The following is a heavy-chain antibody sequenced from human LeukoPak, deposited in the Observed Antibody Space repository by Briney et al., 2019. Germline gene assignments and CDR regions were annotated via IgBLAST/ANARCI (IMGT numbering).Heavy chain of an antibody. J-gene: IGHJ4*02. CDR1: GASVRSHY. Sequence: SETLSLTCTVSGASVRSHYWSWIRQTPGKGLEWIGYGFYIGRTNYNPSLGSRVAISLDTSKNQFSLRLTAVTAADTAVYYCARRVGDNYDFDYWGQGILVTVSS. CDR3: ARRVGDNYDFDY. D-gene: IGHD5-24*01. V-gene: IGHV4-59*02. CDR2: GFYIGRT.